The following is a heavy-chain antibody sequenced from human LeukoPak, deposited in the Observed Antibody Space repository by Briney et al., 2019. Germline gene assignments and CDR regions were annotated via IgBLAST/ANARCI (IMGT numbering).Heavy chain of an antibody. CDR1: GYTFTSYD. J-gene: IGHJ4*02. CDR2: MNPNSGNT. CDR3: ARDSSGWGFDY. D-gene: IGHD6-19*01. V-gene: IGHV1-8*01. Sequence: ASVKVTCKASGYTFTSYDINWVRPATGQGLEWMGWMNPNSGNTGYAQKFQGRVTMTRNTSISTAYMERSSLRSEDTAVYYCARDSSGWGFDYWGQGTLVTVSS.